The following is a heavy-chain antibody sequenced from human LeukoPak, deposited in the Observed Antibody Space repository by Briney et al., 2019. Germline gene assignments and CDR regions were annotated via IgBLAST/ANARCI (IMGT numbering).Heavy chain of an antibody. J-gene: IGHJ4*02. CDR2: INPNSGGT. CDR3: ARSSVAGTYYFDY. D-gene: IGHD6-19*01. V-gene: IGHV1-2*04. CDR1: GYTFTGYY. Sequence: GASVKVSCKASGYTFTGYYMHRVRQAPGQGLEWMGWINPNSGGTNYAQKFQGWVTMTRDTSISTAYMELSRLRSDDTAVYYCARSSVAGTYYFDYWGQGTLVTVSS.